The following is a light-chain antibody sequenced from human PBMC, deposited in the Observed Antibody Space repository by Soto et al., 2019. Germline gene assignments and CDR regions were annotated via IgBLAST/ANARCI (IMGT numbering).Light chain of an antibody. J-gene: IGLJ1*01. Sequence: QSALTQPPSASGSPGQSVTISCTGTSSDIGAYNYVSWFQQHPGKAPKLMIFDVSNRPSGVSNRFSGSKSGNTASLTISGLQAEDEADYYCSSYTTTGTPYVFGTGTKLTVL. CDR1: SSDIGAYNY. V-gene: IGLV2-14*01. CDR3: SSYTTTGTPYV. CDR2: DVS.